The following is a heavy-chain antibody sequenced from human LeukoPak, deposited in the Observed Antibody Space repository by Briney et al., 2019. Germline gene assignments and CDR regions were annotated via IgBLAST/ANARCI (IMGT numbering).Heavy chain of an antibody. CDR3: ARDGRAADDAFDI. V-gene: IGHV3-7*01. CDR2: IKQDGSDK. Sequence: GGSLRLSCAAPGFIFSNYWMSWVRQAPGKGLEWVANIKQDGSDKYYVDSVKGRFTISRDNAKNSLYLQMNSLRGEDTAVYYCARDGRAADDAFDIWGQGTMVTVSS. J-gene: IGHJ3*02. D-gene: IGHD6-13*01. CDR1: GFIFSNYW.